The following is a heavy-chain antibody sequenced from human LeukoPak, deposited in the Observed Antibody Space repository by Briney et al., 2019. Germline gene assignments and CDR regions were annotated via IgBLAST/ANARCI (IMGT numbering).Heavy chain of an antibody. CDR3: ARDQWWDLQRIWFDP. D-gene: IGHD2-15*01. J-gene: IGHJ5*02. V-gene: IGHV4-4*07. Sequence: PGGTLRLSCAASGFTFSSYGMSWIRQPAGKGLEWIGRIYSSGSTNYNPSLKSRVTMSIDTSKNQFSLTLNSVTAADTAIYDCARDQWWDLQRIWFDPWGQGTLVTVSS. CDR1: GFTFSSYG. CDR2: IYSSGST.